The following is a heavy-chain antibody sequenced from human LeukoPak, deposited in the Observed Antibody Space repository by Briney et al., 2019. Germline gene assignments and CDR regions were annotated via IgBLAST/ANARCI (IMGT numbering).Heavy chain of an antibody. D-gene: IGHD3-10*01. CDR2: ISGSGGST. J-gene: IGHJ4*02. Sequence: PGGSLRLSWAASGFTFSSYAMSWVRQAPGKGLEWVSAISGSGGSTYYADSVKGRFTVSRDNSKNTLYLQMNSLRAEDTAVYYCAKRPSGSYYTQYYFDYWGQGTLVTVSS. CDR3: AKRPSGSYYTQYYFDY. V-gene: IGHV3-23*01. CDR1: GFTFSSYA.